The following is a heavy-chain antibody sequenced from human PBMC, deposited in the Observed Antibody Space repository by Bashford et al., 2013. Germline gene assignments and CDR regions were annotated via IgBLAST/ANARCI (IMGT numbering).Heavy chain of an antibody. CDR2: IYYSGNT. CDR1: SGSISSSHYY. CDR3: AREDQLWPGAFDI. D-gene: IGHD5-18*01. Sequence: SETLSLTCSVSSGSISSSHYYWAWIRQPPRKGLEWVGSIYYSGNTYYLPSLASRVTMSVDTSNNQFSLKLSSVTAADTAVYYCAREDQLWPGAFDIWGQGTMVTVSS. V-gene: IGHV4-39*02. J-gene: IGHJ3*02.